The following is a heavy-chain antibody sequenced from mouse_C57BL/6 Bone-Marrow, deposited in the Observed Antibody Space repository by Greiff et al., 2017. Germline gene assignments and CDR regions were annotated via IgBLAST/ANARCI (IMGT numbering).Heavy chain of an antibody. Sequence: EVKLVESGGGLVQPGGSLKLSCAASGFTFSDYGMAWVRQAPRKGPEWVAFISNLAYSIYYADTVTGRFTISRANAKNTLYLEMSSLRSEDTAMYYWARLVSLYYYAMDYWGQGTSVTVSS. J-gene: IGHJ4*01. V-gene: IGHV5-15*01. CDR3: ARLVSLYYYAMDY. CDR1: GFTFSDYG. CDR2: ISNLAYSI.